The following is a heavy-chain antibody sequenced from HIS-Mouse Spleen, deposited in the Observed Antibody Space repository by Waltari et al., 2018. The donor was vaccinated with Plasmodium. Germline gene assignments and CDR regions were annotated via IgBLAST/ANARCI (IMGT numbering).Heavy chain of an antibody. CDR3: AKSSKGTGDLWDY. CDR2: ISCRGCST. CDR1: GFTFSSYA. J-gene: IGHJ4*02. Sequence: EVQLLESGGGLVQPGGSLRLSCAASGFTFSSYAMSWVRQGPGKGLEWVPGISCRGCSTYHADSVKGRFTISRDNSKHTLYLQMNSLRAEDTAVYYCAKSSKGTGDLWDYWGQRTLVTVSS. D-gene: IGHD7-27*01. V-gene: IGHV3-23*01.